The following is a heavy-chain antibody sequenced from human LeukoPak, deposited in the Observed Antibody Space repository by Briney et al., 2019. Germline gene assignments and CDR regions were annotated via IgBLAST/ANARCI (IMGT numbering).Heavy chain of an antibody. J-gene: IGHJ4*02. D-gene: IGHD4-17*01. CDR1: GFTLDDYA. V-gene: IGHV3-9*01. Sequence: PGGSLRLSCAASGFTLDDYAMHWVRQAPGKGLEWVSGISWNSGSIGYADSVKGRFTISRDNAKNSLYLQMNSLRAEDTALYYCAKDINYGDHGGLDYWGQGTLVTVSS. CDR2: ISWNSGSI. CDR3: AKDINYGDHGGLDY.